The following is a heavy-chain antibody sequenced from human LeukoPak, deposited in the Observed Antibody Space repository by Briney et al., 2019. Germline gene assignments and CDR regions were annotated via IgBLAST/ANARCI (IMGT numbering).Heavy chain of an antibody. CDR3: AREDGGYYFDY. J-gene: IGHJ4*02. V-gene: IGHV4-61*08. D-gene: IGHD3-22*01. Sequence: PSETLSLTCTVSGGSISSGDYYWSWIRQPPGKGLEWIGYIYYSGSTNYNPSLKGRVTISVDTSKNQFSLKLSSVTAADTAVYYCAREDGGYYFDYWGQGTLVTVSS. CDR2: IYYSGST. CDR1: GGSISSGDYY.